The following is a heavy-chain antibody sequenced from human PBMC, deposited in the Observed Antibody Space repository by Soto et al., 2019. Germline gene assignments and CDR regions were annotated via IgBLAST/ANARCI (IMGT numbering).Heavy chain of an antibody. Sequence: SETLSLTCAVYGGSFSGYYWSWIRQPPGKGLEWIGEINHSGSTNYNPSLKSRVTISVDTSKNQFSLKLSSVTAADTAVYYCARGRIDSIAARRVNFDYWGQGTLVTVSS. J-gene: IGHJ4*02. CDR3: ARGRIDSIAARRVNFDY. D-gene: IGHD6-6*01. CDR2: INHSGST. CDR1: GGSFSGYY. V-gene: IGHV4-34*01.